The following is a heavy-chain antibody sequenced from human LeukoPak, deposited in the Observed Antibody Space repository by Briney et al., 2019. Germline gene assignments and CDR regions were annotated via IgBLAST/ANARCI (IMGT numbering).Heavy chain of an antibody. CDR1: GFTVSSNY. CDR3: ARVPSSGYDSSGSINDVFDI. D-gene: IGHD3-22*01. CDR2: IYSGGST. J-gene: IGHJ3*02. Sequence: GGSLRLSCAASGFTVSSNYMSWGRQASGKGLEWGSVIYSGGSTYYADSVKGRFTISRDNSKNTLYLQMNSLRAEDTAVYYCARVPSSGYDSSGSINDVFDIWGQGTMVTVSS. V-gene: IGHV3-53*01.